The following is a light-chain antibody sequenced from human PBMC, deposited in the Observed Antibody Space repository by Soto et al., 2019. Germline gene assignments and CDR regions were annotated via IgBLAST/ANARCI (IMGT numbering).Light chain of an antibody. CDR1: QDVSNW. V-gene: IGKV1-12*01. CDR3: QPANSFPLT. J-gene: IGKJ4*01. Sequence: DIQVTQSPSSVSASVGDRVTITCRTSQDVSNWLAWYQQKPGKAPELLIYSASTLQTGVPSRFSGSGSGTDFTLIISSLQHEDFATYYCQPANSFPLTFGGGTKVEIK. CDR2: SAS.